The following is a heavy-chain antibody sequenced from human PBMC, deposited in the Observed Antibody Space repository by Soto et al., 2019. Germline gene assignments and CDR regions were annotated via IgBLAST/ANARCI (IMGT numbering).Heavy chain of an antibody. CDR1: GYPVTAYY. Sequence: QLHLVQSGAVVKKPGASVTVSCSASGYPVTAYYMHWVRQAPGRGLEWMGGINPATGAAKYTQTFQGRVTMTRATPTSTVFMERRGLTSEDPAVFYFARGGGVGVAGSAAFDMWGQGTLVTVSS. V-gene: IGHV1-2*02. CDR2: INPATGAA. J-gene: IGHJ3*02. CDR3: ARGGGVGVAGSAAFDM. D-gene: IGHD3-3*01.